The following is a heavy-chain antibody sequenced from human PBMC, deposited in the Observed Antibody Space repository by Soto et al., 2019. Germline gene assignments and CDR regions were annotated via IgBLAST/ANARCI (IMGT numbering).Heavy chain of an antibody. V-gene: IGHV3-7*01. CDR2: INQDGSDK. D-gene: IGHD2-21*01. Sequence: EVQVVESGGGLVQPGGSLRLSCTASGFTFGIHWMTWVRQVPGKGLEWVANINQDGSDKYYVDSVKCRFIISRDNAKDSVYLQMNSLRVEDTAVYYCATSMRHTLDPWGQGTLVTVS. CDR3: ATSMRHTLDP. CDR1: GFTFGIHW. J-gene: IGHJ5*02.